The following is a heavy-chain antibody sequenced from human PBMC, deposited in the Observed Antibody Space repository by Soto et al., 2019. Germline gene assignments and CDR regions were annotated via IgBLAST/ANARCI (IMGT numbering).Heavy chain of an antibody. CDR3: VRDRGYTGYDFAY. D-gene: IGHD5-12*01. CDR2: INHDSGTI. CDR1: GFTFSRYA. Sequence: EVQLVESGGGLVQPGGSLRLSCAASGFTFSRYAMNRVRQAPGKGLEWVSYINHDSGTIYYADSVKGRFTIYRDNANNLLSLQMNSLRAEDTAVYYCVRDRGYTGYDFAYWGQGTLVTVSS. J-gene: IGHJ4*02. V-gene: IGHV3-48*01.